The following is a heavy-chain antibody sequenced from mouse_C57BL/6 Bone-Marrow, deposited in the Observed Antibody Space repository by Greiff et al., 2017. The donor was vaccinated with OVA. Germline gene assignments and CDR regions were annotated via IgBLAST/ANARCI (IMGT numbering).Heavy chain of an antibody. CDR2: IWSGGST. D-gene: IGHD1-1*01. Sequence: QVQLQQSGPGLVQPSQSLSITCTVSGFSLTSYGVHWVRQSPGKGLEWLGVIWSGGSTDYNAAFISRLSISKDNSTSQVFFKMNSLQADDTAIYYCARTDFYYYGSNYYAMDYWGQGTSVTVSS. CDR3: ARTDFYYYGSNYYAMDY. CDR1: GFSLTSYG. V-gene: IGHV2-2*01. J-gene: IGHJ4*01.